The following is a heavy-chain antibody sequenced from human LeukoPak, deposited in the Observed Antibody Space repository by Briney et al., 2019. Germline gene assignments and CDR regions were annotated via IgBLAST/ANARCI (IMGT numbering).Heavy chain of an antibody. CDR2: ISSSSSYQ. D-gene: IGHD5-24*01. Sequence: PGGSLRLSCAASGFTFSSYSMNWVRQAPGKGLEWVSSISSSSSYQHYADSVKGRFTISRDNAKNSLYLQMNGPRAEDTAVYYCAMDSAWLPLKFDYWGPGTLVAVST. V-gene: IGHV3-21*01. CDR1: GFTFSSYS. J-gene: IGHJ4*02. CDR3: AMDSAWLPLKFDY.